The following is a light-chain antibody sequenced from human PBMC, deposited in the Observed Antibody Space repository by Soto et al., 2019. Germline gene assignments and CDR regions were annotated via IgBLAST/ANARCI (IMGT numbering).Light chain of an antibody. CDR3: PRRFSTPLS. CDR2: AAS. CDR1: QSISSY. Sequence: DIQMTQSPSSLSASVGDRVTITCRASQSISSYLHWYQQKPGKAPKILIYAASSLHSGVPSRISGSGSGTEFTLTISSLRPEDCATDYGPRRFSTPLSVGGGTKMDVK. V-gene: IGKV1-39*01. J-gene: IGKJ4*01.